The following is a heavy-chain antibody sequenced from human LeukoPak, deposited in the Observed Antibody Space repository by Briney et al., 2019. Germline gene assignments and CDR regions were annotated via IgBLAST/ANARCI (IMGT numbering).Heavy chain of an antibody. CDR2: IYSSGST. J-gene: IGHJ4*02. Sequence: PSETLSLTCTVSGGSISSYYWSWIRQPPGKGLEWIGYIYSSGSTNYNPSLKSRITISVDTSKNQFSLKLSSVTAADTAVYYCARFAYCGGHCWYYFDYWGQGTLVTVSS. D-gene: IGHD2-21*02. V-gene: IGHV4-59*01. CDR3: ARFAYCGGHCWYYFDY. CDR1: GGSISSYY.